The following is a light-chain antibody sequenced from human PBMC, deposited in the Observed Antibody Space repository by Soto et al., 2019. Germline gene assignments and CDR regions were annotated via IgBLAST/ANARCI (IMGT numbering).Light chain of an antibody. Sequence: DIQMTQSPSSLSASVGDRVTITCRASQSISSYLNWYQHKPGKAPKLLIYAASSLQSGVPSRFSGSGSGTAFTLTISSLQPEDFATYYCQQSYSTPNTFGQGTKLEIK. J-gene: IGKJ2*01. V-gene: IGKV1-39*01. CDR2: AAS. CDR1: QSISSY. CDR3: QQSYSTPNT.